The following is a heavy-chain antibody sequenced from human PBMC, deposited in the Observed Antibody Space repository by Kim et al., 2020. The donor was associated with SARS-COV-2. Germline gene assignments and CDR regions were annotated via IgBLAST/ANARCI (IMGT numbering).Heavy chain of an antibody. V-gene: IGHV3-53*01. D-gene: IGHD3-3*01. CDR1: GFTVSDYF. J-gene: IGHJ4*02. Sequence: GGSLRLSCVVSGFTVSDYFMTWVRQAAGKGLEWVSLIHSGGRADYADSVKGRFIISRDNAKNTLYLQMNSLRAEDAAVYYCARGPPYDFWTGFPFFDYWSQGIRVAVST. CDR2: IHSGGRA. CDR3: ARGPPYDFWTGFPFFDY.